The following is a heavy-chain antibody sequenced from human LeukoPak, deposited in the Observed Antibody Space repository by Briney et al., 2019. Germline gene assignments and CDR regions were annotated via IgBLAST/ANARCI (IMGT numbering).Heavy chain of an antibody. J-gene: IGHJ6*02. D-gene: IGHD4-17*01. V-gene: IGHV3-66*01. CDR2: IYSGGST. CDR3: ARALTVWNYYSMDV. Sequence: GGSLRLSCAASGFTVSSNYMSWVRQAPGKGLEWVSVIYSGGSTYYADSVKGRFTISRDNSKNTLYLQMNSLRAEDTAVYYCARALTVWNYYSMDVWGQGTTVIVSS. CDR1: GFTVSSNY.